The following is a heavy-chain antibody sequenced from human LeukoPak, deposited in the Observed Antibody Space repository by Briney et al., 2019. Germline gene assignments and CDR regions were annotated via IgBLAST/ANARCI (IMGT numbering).Heavy chain of an antibody. CDR1: GGSISGYY. J-gene: IGHJ3*01. D-gene: IGHD3-22*01. CDR2: IYTSGNT. CDR3: ARQSGSSGYYYLGAFDF. Sequence: PSETLSLTCTVSGGSISGYYWSWIRQPAGKGLEWIGRIYTSGNTNYNPSLKSRLTRSVDTSKNQFSLKLSSVTAADTAVYYCARQSGSSGYYYLGAFDFWGQGTMVTVSS. V-gene: IGHV4-4*07.